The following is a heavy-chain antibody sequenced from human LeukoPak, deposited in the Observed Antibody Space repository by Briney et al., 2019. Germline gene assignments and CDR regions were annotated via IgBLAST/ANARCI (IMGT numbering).Heavy chain of an antibody. CDR1: GGSISSYY. V-gene: IGHV4-59*01. CDR3: SRGQQLVKY. D-gene: IGHD6-13*01. J-gene: IGHJ4*02. CDR2: IYNSGST. Sequence: NPSETLSLTCTVSGGSISSYYWSWIRQPPGKGLEWIGYIYNSGSTNYNPSLKSRVTISVDTSKDQFSLKLSSVTAADTALYYCSRGQQLVKYWGQATLVTVSS.